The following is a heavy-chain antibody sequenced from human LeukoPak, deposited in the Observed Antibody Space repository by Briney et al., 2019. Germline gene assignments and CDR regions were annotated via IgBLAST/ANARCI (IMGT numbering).Heavy chain of an antibody. D-gene: IGHD1-26*01. J-gene: IGHJ4*02. V-gene: IGHV3-48*03. Sequence: GGSLRLSCAASGFTFSSYEMNWIRQAPGKGLEWISYISNSGSTKYYADSVKGRFTISRDNAKNSVFLQMNSLRAEDTAVYYCARDLTYSGSDRGYFDYWGQGTLVTVSS. CDR1: GFTFSSYE. CDR2: ISNSGSTK. CDR3: ARDLTYSGSDRGYFDY.